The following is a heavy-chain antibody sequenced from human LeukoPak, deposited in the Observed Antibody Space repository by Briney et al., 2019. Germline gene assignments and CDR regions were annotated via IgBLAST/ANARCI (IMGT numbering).Heavy chain of an antibody. CDR3: ARERYCTSATCYVGVPFYS. J-gene: IGHJ4*02. Sequence: PGGSLRLSCAACGFTFNTYYLTCVRQAPGKGLEWVAGIKQDGSENYYMDSVKGRFTISRDNSRNSLYLQMNSLRAEDTAVYFCARERYCTSATCYVGVPFYSWGQGTLVTVSS. D-gene: IGHD2-2*01. CDR1: GFTFNTYY. V-gene: IGHV3-7*01. CDR2: IKQDGSEN.